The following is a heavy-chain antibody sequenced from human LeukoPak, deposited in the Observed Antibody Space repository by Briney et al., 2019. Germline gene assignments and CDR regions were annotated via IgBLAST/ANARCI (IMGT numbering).Heavy chain of an antibody. CDR2: MFYSGTT. J-gene: IGHJ5*02. CDR1: GDSMSGYY. Sequence: SETLSLTCTVAGDSMSGYYWSWIRQPPGKGLEWIGYMFYSGTTRYNPSLKSRVTISADTSRNHFSLKLYSVTAADTAVYYCARHDDYPGFGRGFDPWGQGSLVTVSS. V-gene: IGHV4-59*08. CDR3: ARHDDYPGFGRGFDP. D-gene: IGHD3-16*01.